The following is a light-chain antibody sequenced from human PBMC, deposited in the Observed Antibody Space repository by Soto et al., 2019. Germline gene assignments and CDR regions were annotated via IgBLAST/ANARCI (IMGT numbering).Light chain of an antibody. CDR3: QQYNTYWT. CDR2: DAS. J-gene: IGKJ1*01. CDR1: RSISTW. V-gene: IGKV1-5*01. Sequence: DLQMTQSPSTLSASVGDRVTITCRASRSISTWLAWYQQKPGKAPNLLIYDASSLESGVPSRFSGSGSGTEFTLTISSLQPDDFATYYCQQYNTYWTFGQGTKVEIK.